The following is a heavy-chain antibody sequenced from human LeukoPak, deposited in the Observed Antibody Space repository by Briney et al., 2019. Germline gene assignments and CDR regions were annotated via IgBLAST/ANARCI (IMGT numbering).Heavy chain of an antibody. Sequence: ASVKVSCKASNYTFTSYGISWVRQAPGQGLEWMAWINAYNGDTNYAQKFQGRVTLTTDTSTSTAYMELRSLRSDDTAVYYCARDGSGVWFDYWGQGTLVTVSP. J-gene: IGHJ4*02. V-gene: IGHV1-18*01. CDR2: INAYNGDT. CDR1: NYTFTSYG. D-gene: IGHD3-10*01. CDR3: ARDGSGVWFDY.